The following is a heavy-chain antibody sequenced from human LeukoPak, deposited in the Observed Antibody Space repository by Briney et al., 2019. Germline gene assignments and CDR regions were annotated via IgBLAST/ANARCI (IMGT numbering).Heavy chain of an antibody. D-gene: IGHD5-24*01. V-gene: IGHV3-30*04. CDR2: ISYDGSDK. J-gene: IGHJ4*02. CDR3: ARDPQMATIQYYFDY. Sequence: GGSLRLSCAASGLTFSSYAMHWVRQAPGKGLEWVAVISYDGSDKYYADSVKGRFTISRDNSKNTLYLQMNSLRAEDTAVYYCARDPQMATIQYYFDYWGQGTLVTVSS. CDR1: GLTFSSYA.